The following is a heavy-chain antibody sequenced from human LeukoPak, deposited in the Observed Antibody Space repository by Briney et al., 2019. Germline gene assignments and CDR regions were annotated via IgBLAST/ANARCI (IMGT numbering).Heavy chain of an antibody. J-gene: IGHJ5*02. D-gene: IGHD3-3*01. CDR3: ARDKYDFWSGYSNWFDP. V-gene: IGHV3-21*01. Sequence: GGSLRLSCAASGFTFSSYSMNWVRQAPGKGLEWVSSISSSCSYIYYADSVKGRFTISRDNAKNSLYLQMNSLRAEDTAVYYCARDKYDFWSGYSNWFDPWGQGTLVTVSS. CDR1: GFTFSSYS. CDR2: ISSSCSYI.